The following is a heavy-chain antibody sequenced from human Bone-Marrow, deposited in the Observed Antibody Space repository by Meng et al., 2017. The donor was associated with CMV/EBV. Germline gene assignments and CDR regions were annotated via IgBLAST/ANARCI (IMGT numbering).Heavy chain of an antibody. CDR2: ISAYNGNT. CDR3: ARGHGDYFDY. D-gene: IGHD4-17*01. Sequence: VHLVKSGSEDNRTGASVKASYNASGYTFTSYGISWVRQAPGQGLEWMGWISAYNGNTNYAQKLQGRVTMTTDTSTSTAYMELRSLRSDDTAVYYCARGHGDYFDYWGQGTLVTVSS. V-gene: IGHV1-18*01. J-gene: IGHJ4*02. CDR1: GYTFTSYG.